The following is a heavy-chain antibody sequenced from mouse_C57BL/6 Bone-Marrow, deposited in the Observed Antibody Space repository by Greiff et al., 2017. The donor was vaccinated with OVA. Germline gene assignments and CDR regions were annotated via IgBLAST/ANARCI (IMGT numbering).Heavy chain of an antibody. Sequence: EVQLQESGGGLVKPGGSLKLSCAASGFTFSSYAMSWVRQTPEKRLEWVATISDGGSYTYYPDNVKGRFTISRDNAKNNLYLQMSHLKSEDTAMYYCARVDYDKKDYWGKGTTLTVSS. D-gene: IGHD2-4*01. J-gene: IGHJ2*01. CDR2: ISDGGSYT. CDR1: GFTFSSYA. V-gene: IGHV5-4*01. CDR3: ARVDYDKKDY.